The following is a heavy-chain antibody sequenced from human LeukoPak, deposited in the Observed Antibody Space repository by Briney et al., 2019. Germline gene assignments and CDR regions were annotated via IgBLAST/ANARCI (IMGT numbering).Heavy chain of an antibody. CDR3: AKDYSIPPAAGALYNWFAP. J-gene: IGHJ5*02. V-gene: IGHV3-30*18. CDR1: GFTFSSYG. CDR2: ISNDGSNE. D-gene: IGHD6-13*01. Sequence: GGSLRLSCAASGFTFSSYGMHWVRQAPGKGLEWVAVISNDGSNEFYADSVKGRFTISRDTSKNTLYLQMNSLRTEDTAVYYCAKDYSIPPAAGALYNWFAPWGQGTLVTVSP.